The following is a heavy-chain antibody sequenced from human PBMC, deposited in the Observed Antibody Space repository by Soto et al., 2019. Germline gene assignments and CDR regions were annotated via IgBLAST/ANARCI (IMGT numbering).Heavy chain of an antibody. J-gene: IGHJ4*02. CDR1: GGTFSSYA. V-gene: IGHV1-69*13. CDR3: ARGVYPMDTTGSNFDY. D-gene: IGHD1-1*01. CDR2: IIPIFGTA. Sequence: GASVKVSCKASGGTFSSYAISWVRQAPGQGLEWMGGIIPIFGTANYAQKFQGRVTITADESTSTAYMELSSLRSEDTAVYYCARGVYPMDTTGSNFDYWGQGTLVTVSS.